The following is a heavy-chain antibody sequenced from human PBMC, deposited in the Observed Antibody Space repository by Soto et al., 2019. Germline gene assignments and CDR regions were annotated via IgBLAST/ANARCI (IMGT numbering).Heavy chain of an antibody. V-gene: IGHV3-30*04. CDR3: AREMIPMIMGGMSALDV. Sequence: QVQLVESGGGVVQPERSQRLSCAASDFTFGTYVMHWVRQAPDKGLEWVALISFDGSSQYYADSVKGRFTISRDNSRNTMYLQMNSLRPEDTAVYYCAREMIPMIMGGMSALDVWGHGTTVTVS. CDR1: DFTFGTYV. J-gene: IGHJ6*02. CDR2: ISFDGSSQ. D-gene: IGHD3-22*01.